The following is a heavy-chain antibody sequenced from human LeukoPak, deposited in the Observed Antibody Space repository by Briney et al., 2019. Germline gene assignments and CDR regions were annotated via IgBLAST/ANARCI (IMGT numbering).Heavy chain of an antibody. CDR1: GGSFSGYH. Sequence: SETLSLTCAVYGGSFSGYHWSWIRQPPGKGLEWIGEINHSGSTNYNPSLKSRVTISVDTSKNQFSLKLSSVTAADTAVYYCARGIVVVPAAMQARGWFDPWGQGTLVTVSS. D-gene: IGHD2-2*01. CDR3: ARGIVVVPAAMQARGWFDP. J-gene: IGHJ5*02. V-gene: IGHV4-34*01. CDR2: INHSGST.